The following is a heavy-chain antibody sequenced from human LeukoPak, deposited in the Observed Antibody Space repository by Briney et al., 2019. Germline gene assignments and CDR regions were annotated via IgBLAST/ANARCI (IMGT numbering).Heavy chain of an antibody. D-gene: IGHD1-26*01. Sequence: GGSLRLSCAASGFTFSSYAMHWVRQAPGKGLEWVAVISYDGSNKYYADSVKGRFTISRDNSKNTLYLQMNSLRAEDTAVYYWARGYGWELSFDYWGQGTLVTVSS. V-gene: IGHV3-30-3*01. CDR3: ARGYGWELSFDY. CDR2: ISYDGSNK. CDR1: GFTFSSYA. J-gene: IGHJ4*02.